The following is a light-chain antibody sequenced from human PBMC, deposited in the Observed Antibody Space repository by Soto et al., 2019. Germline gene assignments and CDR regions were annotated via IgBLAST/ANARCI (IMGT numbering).Light chain of an antibody. CDR1: QSVLYSSNDKNY. CDR2: WAS. J-gene: IGKJ4*01. CDR3: QQYYSIPLT. Sequence: DIVMTQSPDSLAVSLGERATINCKSSQSVLYSSNDKNYLAWYQQKPRQPPKLLIYWASTRESGVPDRFSGSGSGTDFTLTISSRQAEDVAVYYCQQYYSIPLTFGGGTKVEIK. V-gene: IGKV4-1*01.